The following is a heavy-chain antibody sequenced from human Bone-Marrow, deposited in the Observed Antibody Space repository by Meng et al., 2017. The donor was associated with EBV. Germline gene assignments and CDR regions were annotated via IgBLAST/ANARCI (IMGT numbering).Heavy chain of an antibody. J-gene: IGHJ5*02. D-gene: IGHD3-10*01. CDR1: GFTFSSHP. V-gene: IGHV3-23*01. CDR2: ISGSGGST. CDR3: AKDGITMVRGDTHP. Sequence: EVQLLESXXGLVQXGGSLRLSXSASGFTFSSHPMSWVRQAPGKGLEWVSAISGSGGSTYYADSVKGRFTISRDNSKNTLYLQMNSLRAEDTAVYYCAKDGITMVRGDTHPWGKVTLVTVSS.